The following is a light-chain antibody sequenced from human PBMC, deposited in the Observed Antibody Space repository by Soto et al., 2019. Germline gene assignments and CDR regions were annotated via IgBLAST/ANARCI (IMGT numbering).Light chain of an antibody. Sequence: QPVLTQPASVSGSPGQSITISCTGTGSDIGGYNYVSWYQQHPGKAPKLMIYGVSNRPSGVSNRFSGSKSDNTASLTISGLQAEDEADYYCSSYTGSSTSVIFGGGTKLTVL. J-gene: IGLJ2*01. CDR2: GVS. CDR1: GSDIGGYNY. CDR3: SSYTGSSTSVI. V-gene: IGLV2-14*01.